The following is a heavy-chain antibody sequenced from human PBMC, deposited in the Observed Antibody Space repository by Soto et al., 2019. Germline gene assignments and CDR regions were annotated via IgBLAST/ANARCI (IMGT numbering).Heavy chain of an antibody. V-gene: IGHV4-4*07. CDR3: ASASLALGDYGMDV. CDR1: GGSISSYY. Sequence: QVQLQESGPGLVKPSETRSLTCTVSGGSISSYYWSWIRQPAGKGLEWIGRIYTSGSTNYNPSLKSRVTMSVDTSKNQFSLKLSSVTAADTAVYYCASASLALGDYGMDVWGQGTTVTVSS. J-gene: IGHJ6*02. CDR2: IYTSGST. D-gene: IGHD2-15*01.